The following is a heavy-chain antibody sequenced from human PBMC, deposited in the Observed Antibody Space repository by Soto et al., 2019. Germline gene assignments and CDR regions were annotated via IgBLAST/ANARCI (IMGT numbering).Heavy chain of an antibody. CDR2: TYYRSKWYN. J-gene: IGHJ5*02. CDR1: GDSVSSNSAA. V-gene: IGHV6-1*01. CDR3: ARGQLAKSYNWFDP. Sequence: TCAISGDSVSSNSAAWNWIRQSPSRGLDWLGRTYYRSKWYNDYAVSVKSRITIKPDTSKNQFSLQLNSVTPEDTAVYYCARGQLAKSYNWFDPWGQGTLVIVSS. D-gene: IGHD1-1*01.